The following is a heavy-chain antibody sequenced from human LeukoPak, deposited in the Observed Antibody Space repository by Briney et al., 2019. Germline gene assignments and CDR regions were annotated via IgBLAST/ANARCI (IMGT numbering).Heavy chain of an antibody. CDR1: GFTFSTYG. V-gene: IGHV3-33*01. J-gene: IGHJ3*02. CDR2: IWYDGSNK. Sequence: GGSLRLSCAASGFTFSTYGMYWVRRAPGKGLEWVAVIWYDGSNKYYADSVKGRFTISRDNSKNMLYLQMNSLRAEDTAVYYCARDSSLHAFDIWGQGTMVTVSS. D-gene: IGHD2-15*01. CDR3: ARDSSLHAFDI.